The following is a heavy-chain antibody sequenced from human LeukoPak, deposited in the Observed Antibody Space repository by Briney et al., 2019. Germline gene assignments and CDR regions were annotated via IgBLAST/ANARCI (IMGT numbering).Heavy chain of an antibody. D-gene: IGHD3-3*01. J-gene: IGHJ4*02. V-gene: IGHV1-69*05. Sequence: GSSVKVSCKASGGTFSSYAISWVRQAPGQGLEWMGGNIPIFGTANYAQKFQGRVTITTDESTSTAYMELSSLRSEDTAVYYCATVEWDTPHAYFDYWGQGTLVTVSS. CDR1: GGTFSSYA. CDR3: ATVEWDTPHAYFDY. CDR2: NIPIFGTA.